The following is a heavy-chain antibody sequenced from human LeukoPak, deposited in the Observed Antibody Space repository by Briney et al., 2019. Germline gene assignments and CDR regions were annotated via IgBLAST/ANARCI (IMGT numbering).Heavy chain of an antibody. V-gene: IGHV4-59*01. CDR1: GASISSYY. Sequence: SETLSLTCTVSGASISSYYWSWIRQPPGKGLKWIGYISYSESTNYNPSLNSRVTISVDTSKNHFSLKLSSVTAADTAVYYCARGVGATRGLWYFQHWGQGTLVTVSS. CDR2: ISYSEST. D-gene: IGHD1-26*01. J-gene: IGHJ1*01. CDR3: ARGVGATRGLWYFQH.